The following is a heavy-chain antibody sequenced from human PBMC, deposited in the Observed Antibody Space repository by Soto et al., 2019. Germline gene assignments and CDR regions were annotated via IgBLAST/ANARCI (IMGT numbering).Heavy chain of an antibody. V-gene: IGHV3-30*18. CDR1: GFTFSSYG. J-gene: IGHJ6*02. CDR3: AKDGRGATIEVYYYYGMDV. CDR2: ISYDGSNK. D-gene: IGHD5-12*01. Sequence: GGSLRLFCAASGFTFSSYGMHWVRQAPGKGLEWVAVISYDGSNKYYADSVKGRVTISRDNSKNTLYLQMNSLRTEDTAGYYCAKDGRGATIEVYYYYGMDVWGQGTTVTVSS.